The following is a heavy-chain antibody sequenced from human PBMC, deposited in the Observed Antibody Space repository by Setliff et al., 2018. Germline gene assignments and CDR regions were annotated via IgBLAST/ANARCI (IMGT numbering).Heavy chain of an antibody. CDR1: GYIFTSYG. Sequence: GASVKVSCKASGYIFTSYGFSWVRQAPGQGLEWMGWISPYSGESNYAQKSQDRLTVTAHTSTKTIYMELRSLASDDTAVYFCTRSRGPRVVLAADFDFWGQGTLVTVSS. D-gene: IGHD2-21*01. V-gene: IGHV1-18*01. CDR3: TRSRGPRVVLAADFDF. CDR2: ISPYSGES. J-gene: IGHJ4*02.